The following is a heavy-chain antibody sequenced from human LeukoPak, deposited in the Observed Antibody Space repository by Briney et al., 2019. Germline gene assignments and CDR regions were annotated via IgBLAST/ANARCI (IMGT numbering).Heavy chain of an antibody. V-gene: IGHV1-69*13. Sequence: ASVKVSCKASGGTFSSYAISWVRQAPGQGLEWMGGIIPIFGTANYAQKFQGRVTITADESTSTAYMELSSLRSEDTAVYYCARDALHYDSSAFDYWGQGTLVTVSS. CDR3: ARDALHYDSSAFDY. J-gene: IGHJ4*02. CDR1: GGTFSSYA. CDR2: IIPIFGTA. D-gene: IGHD3-22*01.